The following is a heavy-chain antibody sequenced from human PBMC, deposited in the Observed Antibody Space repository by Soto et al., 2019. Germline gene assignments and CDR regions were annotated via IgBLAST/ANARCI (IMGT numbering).Heavy chain of an antibody. CDR3: AIGTTLAIFDYGMDV. J-gene: IGHJ6*02. Sequence: GGSLRLSCAASGFTFSSYAMSWVRQAPGKGLEWVSAISGSGGTTHYADSVRGRFTISRDNTKNTLFLQMSSLRGEDSGVYYCAIGTTLAIFDYGMDVWGQGTTVTVSS. CDR2: ISGSGGTT. D-gene: IGHD3-3*01. CDR1: GFTFSSYA. V-gene: IGHV3-23*01.